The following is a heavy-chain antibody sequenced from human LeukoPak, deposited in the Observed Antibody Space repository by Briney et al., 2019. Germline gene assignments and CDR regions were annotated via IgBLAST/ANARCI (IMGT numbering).Heavy chain of an antibody. CDR2: INDSGST. D-gene: IGHD5-24*01. CDR1: GGSFSGYY. Sequence: SETLSLTCAVYGGSFSGYYWSWIRQPPGKGLEWIGEINDSGSTNYNPSLKSRVTISVDTSKNQFSLKLSSVTAADTAVYYCARVRWLQPIFDYWGQGTLVSVPS. J-gene: IGHJ4*02. V-gene: IGHV4-34*01. CDR3: ARVRWLQPIFDY.